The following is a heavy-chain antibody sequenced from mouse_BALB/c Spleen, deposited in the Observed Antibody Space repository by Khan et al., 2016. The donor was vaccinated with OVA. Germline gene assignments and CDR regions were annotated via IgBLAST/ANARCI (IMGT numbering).Heavy chain of an antibody. CDR1: GDSITSGY. D-gene: IGHD2-14*01. J-gene: IGHJ3*01. Sequence: EVKPEESGPSLVKPSQTLFLTCSVTGDSITSGYWNWIRKFSGNKLEYMGYMIYSGSTYYNPSLKSRISITRHTSMHQSYLQLNSVTTEDAGTEYCARSTYRDAFAYWGQGTLVTVSA. CDR2: MIYSGST. CDR3: ARSTYRDAFAY. V-gene: IGHV3-8*02.